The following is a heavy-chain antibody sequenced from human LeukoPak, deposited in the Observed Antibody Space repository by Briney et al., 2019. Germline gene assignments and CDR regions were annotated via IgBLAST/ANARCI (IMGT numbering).Heavy chain of an antibody. CDR2: IYYSGST. J-gene: IGHJ4*02. CDR3: ARVSTVVTPGGGVDY. CDR1: GGSISSYY. Sequence: SETLSLTCTVSGGSISSYYWSWIRQPPGKGLEWIGYIYYSGSTNYNPSLKSRVTISVDTSKNQFSLKLSSVTAADTAVYYCARVSTVVTPGGGVDYWGQGTLVTVSS. V-gene: IGHV4-59*01. D-gene: IGHD4-23*01.